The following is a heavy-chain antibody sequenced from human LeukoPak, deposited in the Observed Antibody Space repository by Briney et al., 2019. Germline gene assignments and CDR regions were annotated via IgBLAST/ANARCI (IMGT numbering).Heavy chain of an antibody. J-gene: IGHJ4*02. D-gene: IGHD6-19*01. V-gene: IGHV3-30*18. CDR2: ISYDGSNK. CDR3: AKDLSSGSRRAY. Sequence: GGSLRLSCAASGFTFSTYGMHWVRQAPGKGLEWVAVISYDGSNKYYAYSVKGRFTISRDNSKNTLYLQMNSLRAEDTGVYYCAKDLSSGSRRAYWGQGTLVTVSS. CDR1: GFTFSTYG.